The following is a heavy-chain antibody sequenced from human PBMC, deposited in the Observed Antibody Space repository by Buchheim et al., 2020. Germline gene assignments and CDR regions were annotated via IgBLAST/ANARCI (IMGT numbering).Heavy chain of an antibody. Sequence: QVQLQQWGAGLLKPSETLSLTCAVYGGSFSGYYWSWIRQPPGKGLEWIGEINHSGSTNYNPSLKSRVTISVNTAKNQFSLKLSSVTAADTAVYHCASIPYYYGSGSYYVDYWGQGTL. V-gene: IGHV4-34*01. J-gene: IGHJ4*02. CDR1: GGSFSGYY. CDR3: ASIPYYYGSGSYYVDY. CDR2: INHSGST. D-gene: IGHD3-10*01.